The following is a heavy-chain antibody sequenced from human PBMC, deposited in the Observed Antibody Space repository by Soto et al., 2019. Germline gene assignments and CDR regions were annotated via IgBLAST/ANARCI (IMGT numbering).Heavy chain of an antibody. J-gene: IGHJ4*02. CDR3: ARQRTTVVTQAYFDH. CDR1: GESISSSSYY. V-gene: IGHV4-39*01. Sequence: SETLSLTCIVSGESISSSSYYWGWIRQPPGNGLEWIGSIYYSGRTYYNPSFKSRVTISIDTSKNQFSLKLSSVTATDTAVYYCARQRTTVVTQAYFDHWGQGALVTVSS. D-gene: IGHD2-21*02. CDR2: IYYSGRT.